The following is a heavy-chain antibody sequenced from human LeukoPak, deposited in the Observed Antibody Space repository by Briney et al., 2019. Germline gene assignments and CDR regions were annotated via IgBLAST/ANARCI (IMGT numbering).Heavy chain of an antibody. J-gene: IGHJ4*02. D-gene: IGHD7-27*01. CDR3: ARDSSFLGMGY. Sequence: GGSLRLSCAASGFTFSSYWMSWVRQAPGKGLEWVADIKQDGSEKYYVDSVKGRFTISRDNAKNSLYLQMNSLRVEDTAVYYCARDSSFLGMGYWGQGTLVTVSS. CDR1: GFTFSSYW. V-gene: IGHV3-7*01. CDR2: IKQDGSEK.